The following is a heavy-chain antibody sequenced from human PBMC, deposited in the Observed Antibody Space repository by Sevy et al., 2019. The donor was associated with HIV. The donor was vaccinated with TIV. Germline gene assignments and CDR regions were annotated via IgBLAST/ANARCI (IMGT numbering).Heavy chain of an antibody. V-gene: IGHV3-30*18. CDR2: ISSYGNDK. D-gene: IGHD5-12*01. CDR1: GFTFSSNG. J-gene: IGHJ4*02. CDR3: AKESGYTINWPPGDS. Sequence: GGSLRLSCAASGFTFSSNGMHWVRQAPGKGLEWVAVISSYGNDKYYADSVKGRFTISRDNAQNTLYLEMNSLRPEDTAVYYCAKESGYTINWPPGDSWGQGTLVTVSS.